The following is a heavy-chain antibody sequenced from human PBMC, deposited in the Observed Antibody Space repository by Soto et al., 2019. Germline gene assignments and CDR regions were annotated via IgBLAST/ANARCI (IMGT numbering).Heavy chain of an antibody. D-gene: IGHD5-18*01. CDR3: AKDYTADPDYYFDY. V-gene: IGHV3-23*01. CDR2: ISGSGGST. Sequence: GGSLRLSCAAAGFTFSGYAMSWVRQAPGKGLEWVSAISGSGGSTYYADSVKGRFTISRDNSKNTLYLQMNSLRAEDTAVYYCAKDYTADPDYYFDYWGQGTLVTVSS. J-gene: IGHJ4*02. CDR1: GFTFSGYA.